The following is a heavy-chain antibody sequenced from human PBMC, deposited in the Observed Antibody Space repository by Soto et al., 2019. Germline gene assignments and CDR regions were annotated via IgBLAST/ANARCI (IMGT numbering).Heavy chain of an antibody. D-gene: IGHD2-2*02. CDR1: GFTFSSYA. Sequence: GGSLRLSCAASGFTFSSYAMIWVRQAPGKGLEWVSAISVSGGSTYYADSVKGRFTISRDNSKNTLYLQMNSLRAEDTAVYYCAKDQVVVPAAIAYWGQGTLVTVSS. CDR2: ISVSGGST. CDR3: AKDQVVVPAAIAY. V-gene: IGHV3-23*01. J-gene: IGHJ4*02.